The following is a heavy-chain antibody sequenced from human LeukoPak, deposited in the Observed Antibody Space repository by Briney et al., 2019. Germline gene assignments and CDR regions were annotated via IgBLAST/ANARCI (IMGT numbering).Heavy chain of an antibody. J-gene: IGHJ4*02. Sequence: PGGSLRLFCTVSGLTFCNYAMRWVPQVRGKGVEWVLSLIGSDGKTYYADSVKGLVTLSRDNSKSTLYLQMNSLRAEDTAKYYGAKVASLCTSTSRVRGGFDYWGQGTLVTVTS. CDR2: LIGSDGKT. D-gene: IGHD2-2*01. V-gene: IGHV3-23*01. CDR1: GLTFCNYA. CDR3: AKVASLCTSTSRVRGGFDY.